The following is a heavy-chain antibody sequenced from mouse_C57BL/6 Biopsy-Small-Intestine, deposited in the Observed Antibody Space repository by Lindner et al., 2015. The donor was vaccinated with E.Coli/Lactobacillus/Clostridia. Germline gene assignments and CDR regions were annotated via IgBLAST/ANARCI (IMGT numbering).Heavy chain of an antibody. D-gene: IGHD1-1*01. CDR3: ARLLPFDY. Sequence: VQLQESGADLVRPGASVKLSCTASGFNIKDDYMHWVKQRPGQGLEWIGGIDPSDNYSSYNQKFKGKATLTVDKSSSTAYMQLSSLTSEDSAVYYCARLLPFDYWGQGTTLTVSS. J-gene: IGHJ2*01. V-gene: IGHV1-69*02. CDR2: IDPSDNYS. CDR1: GFNIKDDY.